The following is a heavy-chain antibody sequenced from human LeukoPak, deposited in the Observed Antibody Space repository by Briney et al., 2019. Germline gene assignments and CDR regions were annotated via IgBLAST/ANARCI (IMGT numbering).Heavy chain of an antibody. CDR3: ARALGAFDI. CDR1: GVAFSFYY. CDR2: ISQSVST. J-gene: IGHJ3*02. V-gene: IGHV4-34*01. Sequence: SETLSLTCGVSGVAFSFYYWGWIRQPPGKGLEWIGEISQSVSTNYNPSLKSRVNISVATSENQFSLKLSSVTAADTAVYYCARALGAFDIWGQGTMVTVSS.